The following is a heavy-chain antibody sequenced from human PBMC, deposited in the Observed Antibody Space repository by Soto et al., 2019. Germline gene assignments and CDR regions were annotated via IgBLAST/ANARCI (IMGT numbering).Heavy chain of an antibody. CDR1: GYTFTSYG. CDR2: ISAYNGNT. CDR3: ARDLKGRRYCSSTSCYIGYFDY. D-gene: IGHD2-2*02. Sequence: ASVKVSCKASGYTFTSYGISWVRQAPGQGLEWMGWISAYNGNTNYAQKLQGRVTMTTDTSTSTAYMELRSLRSDDTAVYYCARDLKGRRYCSSTSCYIGYFDYWS. J-gene: IGHJ4*03. V-gene: IGHV1-18*01.